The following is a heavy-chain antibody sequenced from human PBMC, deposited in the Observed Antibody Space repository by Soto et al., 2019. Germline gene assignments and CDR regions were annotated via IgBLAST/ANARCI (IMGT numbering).Heavy chain of an antibody. CDR2: IERDDDDK. V-gene: IGHV2-70*13. D-gene: IGHD1-20*01. J-gene: IGHJ6*02. CDR3: ARSIRGPRRFNGMDV. CDR1: GFSLTSPGMC. Sequence: ESWSYAGEPTETLTLTCTFSGFSLTSPGMCVSWIRQSPGKALEWLALIERDDDDKYYSTSLKTRLTISKDTRKNQVVLTMANMEPADTATYYCARSIRGPRRFNGMDVWGQGTTVTVSS.